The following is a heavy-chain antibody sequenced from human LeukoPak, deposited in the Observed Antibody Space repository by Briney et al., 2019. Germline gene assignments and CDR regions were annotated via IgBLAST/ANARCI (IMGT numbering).Heavy chain of an antibody. J-gene: IGHJ3*02. CDR3: ARSNYMEAFDI. Sequence: GGSLRLSCAASGFTFSSYGMHWVRQAPGKGLEWVAFIRYDGGNKYYADSVKGRFTISRDNSKNTLYLQMNSLRAEDTAVYYCARSNYMEAFDIWGQGTMVTVSS. D-gene: IGHD3-10*01. CDR1: GFTFSSYG. CDR2: IRYDGGNK. V-gene: IGHV3-30*02.